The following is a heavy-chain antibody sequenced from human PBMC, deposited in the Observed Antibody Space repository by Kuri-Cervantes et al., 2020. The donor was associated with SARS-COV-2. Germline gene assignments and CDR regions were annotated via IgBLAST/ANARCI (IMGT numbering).Heavy chain of an antibody. CDR3: ANPSERSLFDI. CDR1: GFSFSSFA. J-gene: IGHJ6*02. D-gene: IGHD1-1*01. CDR2: IKQDGSEK. Sequence: GESLKISCAASGFSFSSFAMHWVRQAPGKGLEWVANIKQDGSEKYYVDSVKGRFTISRDNAKNSLYLQMNSLRAEDTAVYYCANPSERSLFDIWGQGTTVTGSS. V-gene: IGHV3-7*01.